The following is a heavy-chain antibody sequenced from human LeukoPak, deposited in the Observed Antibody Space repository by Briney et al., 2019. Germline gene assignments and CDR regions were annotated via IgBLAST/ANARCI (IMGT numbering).Heavy chain of an antibody. J-gene: IGHJ5*02. D-gene: IGHD6-13*01. CDR3: ARWGSSWYLFDP. CDR2: INPNSGGT. Sequence: ASVKDSCKASGYTFTGYYMHWVRQAPGQGLEWMGWINPNSGGTNYAQKFQGRVTMTRDTSISTAYMELSRLRSDDTAVYYCARWGSSWYLFDPWGQGTLVTVSS. V-gene: IGHV1-2*02. CDR1: GYTFTGYY.